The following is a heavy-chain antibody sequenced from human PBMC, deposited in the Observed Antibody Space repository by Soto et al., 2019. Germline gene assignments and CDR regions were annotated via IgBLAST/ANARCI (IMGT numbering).Heavy chain of an antibody. V-gene: IGHV3-73*01. Sequence: EVQLVESGGGLVQPGGSLKLSCAASGFTFSGSAMHWVRQASGKGLEWVGRIRSKANSYATAYAASGKGRFTISRDDSKTTAYLQMNSLKTKDTAVYYCTIPTGGESDYYYYMDVWAKGTTVTVSS. CDR1: GFTFSGSA. D-gene: IGHD3-16*01. CDR2: IRSKANSYAT. J-gene: IGHJ6*03. CDR3: TIPTGGESDYYYYMDV.